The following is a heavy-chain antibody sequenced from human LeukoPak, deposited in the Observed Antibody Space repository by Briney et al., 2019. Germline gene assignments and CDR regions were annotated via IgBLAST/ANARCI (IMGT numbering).Heavy chain of an antibody. Sequence: ASVKVSCKASGYTFTDYYMHWVRQAPGQGLEWMGWINPNSGGTNYAQKFQGRVTMTRDTSISTAYMELSRLRSDDTAVYYCARDLSRLDWFDPWGQGTLVTVSS. CDR1: GYTFTDYY. V-gene: IGHV1-2*02. J-gene: IGHJ5*02. CDR3: ARDLSRLDWFDP. D-gene: IGHD2/OR15-2a*01. CDR2: INPNSGGT.